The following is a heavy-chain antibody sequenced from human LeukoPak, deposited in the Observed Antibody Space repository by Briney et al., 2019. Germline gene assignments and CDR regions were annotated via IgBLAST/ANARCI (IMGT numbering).Heavy chain of an antibody. D-gene: IGHD2-21*02. CDR2: ITSDGSST. Sequence: GGSLRLSCAASGFSFSSYWMHWVRQAPGKGLVWVSRITSDGSSTSYADSVKGRFTISRDNAKNTLYLQMNSLRAEDTAVYYCARDGVDDSFDNWGQGTMVTVSS. CDR3: ARDGVDDSFDN. V-gene: IGHV3-74*01. CDR1: GFSFSSYW. J-gene: IGHJ3*02.